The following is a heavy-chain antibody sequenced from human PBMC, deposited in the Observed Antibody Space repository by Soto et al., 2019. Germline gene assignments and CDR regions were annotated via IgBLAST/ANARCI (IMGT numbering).Heavy chain of an antibody. V-gene: IGHV3-33*01. Sequence: PGGSLRLSCAASGFTFSSYGMHWVRQAPGKGLEWVAVIWYDGSNKYYADSVKGRFTISRDNYKNTLYLQMNSLRAEDTAVYYCARDLLRFGNYIDVWGKGTTVTVSS. CDR1: GFTFSSYG. CDR2: IWYDGSNK. CDR3: ARDLLRFGNYIDV. D-gene: IGHD2-15*01. J-gene: IGHJ6*03.